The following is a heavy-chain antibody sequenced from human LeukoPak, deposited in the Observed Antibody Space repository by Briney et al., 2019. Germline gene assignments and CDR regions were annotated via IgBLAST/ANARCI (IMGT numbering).Heavy chain of an antibody. D-gene: IGHD3-9*01. CDR2: VYHTGTT. V-gene: IGHV4-39*02. J-gene: IGHJ4*02. CDR1: GGSASRSDYD. Sequence: SETLSLTCTVPGGSASRSDYDCTWVRQTPGKGLEWMGSVYHTGTTYYTSSLNSRLTISVDTSKSLFSLRLRSVTAADTAMYYCARLTRYSTSCYFDYWGQGILVTVSS. CDR3: ARLTRYSTSCYFDY.